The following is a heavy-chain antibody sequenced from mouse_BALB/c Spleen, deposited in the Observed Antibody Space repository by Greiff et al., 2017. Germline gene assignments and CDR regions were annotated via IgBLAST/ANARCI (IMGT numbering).Heavy chain of an antibody. V-gene: IGHV5-17*02. D-gene: IGHD1-2*01. CDR1: GFTFSSFG. CDR3: ARGITDY. J-gene: IGHJ4*01. CDR2: ISSGSSTI. Sequence: EVQLVESGGGLVQPGGSRKLSCAASGFTFSSFGMHWVRQAPEKGLEWVAYISSGSSTIYYADTVKGRFTISRDNPKNTLFLQMTSLRSEDTAMYYCARGITDYWGQGTSVTVSS.